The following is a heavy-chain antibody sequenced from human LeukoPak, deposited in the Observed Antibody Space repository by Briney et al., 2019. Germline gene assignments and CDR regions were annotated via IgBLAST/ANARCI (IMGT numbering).Heavy chain of an antibody. V-gene: IGHV3-15*01. J-gene: IGHJ4*02. CDR1: GFTFNTAW. CDR3: ATYGSGSCLRY. Sequence: GGSLRLSCAGPGFTFNTAWFSWVRQAPGKGLQWVGRIKSKTDGGTIDYDAPVKDRFTISRDDSQNTLYLQINSLKTEDTAVYYCATYGSGSCLRYWGQGTLVTVSS. CDR2: IKSKTDGGTI. D-gene: IGHD6-19*01.